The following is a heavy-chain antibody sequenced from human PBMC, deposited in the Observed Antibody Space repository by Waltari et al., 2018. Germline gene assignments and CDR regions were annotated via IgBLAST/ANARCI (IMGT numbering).Heavy chain of an antibody. J-gene: IGHJ6*03. D-gene: IGHD3-22*01. CDR2: IYTSGST. Sequence: QVQLQESGPGLVKPSQTLSLTCTVSGGSISSGSYYWSWIRQPAGKGLEWIGYIYTSGSTNYNPSLKSRVTISVDTSKNQFSLKLSSVTAADTAVYYCARVSRGRKYDSSFSYYYYMDVWGKGTTVTVSS. V-gene: IGHV4-61*09. CDR1: GGSISSGSYY. CDR3: ARVSRGRKYDSSFSYYYYMDV.